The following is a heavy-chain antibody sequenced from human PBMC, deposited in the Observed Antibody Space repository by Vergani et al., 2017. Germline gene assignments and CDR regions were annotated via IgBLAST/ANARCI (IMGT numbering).Heavy chain of an antibody. CDR1: GFTFSDHY. CDR2: TRNKANSYTT. J-gene: IGHJ6*02. D-gene: IGHD2-8*01. V-gene: IGHV3-72*01. Sequence: EVQLVESGGGLVQPGGSLRLSCAASGFTFSDHYMDWVRQAPGKGLEWVGRTRNKANSYTTEYAASVKGRFTISRDDSKNSLYLQMNSLKTEDTAVYYCARDAAIPRWCMLSECHYYYYGMDVWGQGTTVTVSS. CDR3: ARDAAIPRWCMLSECHYYYYGMDV.